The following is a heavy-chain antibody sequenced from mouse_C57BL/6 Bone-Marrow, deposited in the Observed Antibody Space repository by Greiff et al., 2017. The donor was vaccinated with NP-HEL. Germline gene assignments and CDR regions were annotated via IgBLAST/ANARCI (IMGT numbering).Heavy chain of an antibody. V-gene: IGHV2-2*01. CDR3: ARRDGYVYYAMDY. CDR2: IWSGGST. Sequence: VKLMESGPGLVQPSQSLSITCTVSGFSLTSYGVHWVRQSPGKGLEWLGVIWSGGSTDYNAAFISRLSISKDTSKSQVFFKMSSLQADDTAIYYCARRDGYVYYAMDYWGQGPSVTVSS. J-gene: IGHJ4*01. CDR1: GFSLTSYG. D-gene: IGHD2-2*01.